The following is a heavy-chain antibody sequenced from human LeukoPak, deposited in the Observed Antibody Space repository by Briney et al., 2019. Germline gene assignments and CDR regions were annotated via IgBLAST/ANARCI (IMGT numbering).Heavy chain of an antibody. D-gene: IGHD5-24*01. V-gene: IGHV3-66*01. J-gene: IGHJ4*02. CDR1: GFTFRSFG. Sequence: PGGSLRLSCEASGFTFRSFGMHWVRQAPGKGLEWVSVFYADGSTYYADSAKGRFTISRDNSKNTLYLQMNSLRAEDTAVYYCARGDGYNFFDSWGQGTLVTVSS. CDR2: FYADGST. CDR3: ARGDGYNFFDS.